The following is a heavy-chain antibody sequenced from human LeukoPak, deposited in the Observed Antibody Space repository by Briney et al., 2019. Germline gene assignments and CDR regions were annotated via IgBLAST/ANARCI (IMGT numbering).Heavy chain of an antibody. V-gene: IGHV1-69*13. CDR3: ATQYIYCSGGSCYGHFDY. CDR2: IIPIFGTA. CDR1: GYTFTSYD. Sequence: GASVKVSCKASGYTFTSYDINWVRQAPGQGLEWMGGIIPIFGTANYAQKFQGRVTITADESTSTAYMELSSLRSEDTAVYYCATQYIYCSGGSCYGHFDYRGQGTLVTVSS. D-gene: IGHD2-15*01. J-gene: IGHJ4*02.